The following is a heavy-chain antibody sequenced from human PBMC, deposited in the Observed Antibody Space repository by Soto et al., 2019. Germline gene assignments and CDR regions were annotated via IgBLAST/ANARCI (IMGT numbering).Heavy chain of an antibody. CDR1: GFTFSSYA. CDR2: IIVSCGST. D-gene: IGHD3-3*01. J-gene: IGHJ6*03. CDR3: AKDLWSYYDFWSGYYSPGRDMDV. Sequence: GGSLRLSCAASGFTFSSYAMSWVRQAPGKGLEWVSAIIVSCGSTYYADSVKGWFTISRDNSKNTLYLQMNSLRAEDTAVYYCAKDLWSYYDFWSGYYSPGRDMDVWGKGTTVTVSS. V-gene: IGHV3-23*01.